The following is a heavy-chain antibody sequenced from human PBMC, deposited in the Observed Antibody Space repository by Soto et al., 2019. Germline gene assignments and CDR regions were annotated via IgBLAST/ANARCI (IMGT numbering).Heavy chain of an antibody. J-gene: IGHJ4*02. CDR1: GVTFSSYS. CDR2: ITTSSSSI. D-gene: IGHD1-1*01. Sequence: PGGSLRLSCAASGVTFSSYSMNWVRQTPGKGLEWVSSITTSSSSIYYADSVKGRFTISRDNAKNSLYLQMNSLRAEDTAVYYCARVTGTRFDYWGQGTLVTVSS. V-gene: IGHV3-21*04. CDR3: ARVTGTRFDY.